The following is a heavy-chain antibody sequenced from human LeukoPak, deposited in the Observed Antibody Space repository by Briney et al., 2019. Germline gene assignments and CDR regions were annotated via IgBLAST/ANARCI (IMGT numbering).Heavy chain of an antibody. CDR3: VRGYSFGPYGMDV. CDR2: ISDSGGST. Sequence: GGSLRLSCSASGFTFSSYAMHWVRQAPGKGLEYVSAISDSGGSTYYADSVKGRFTISRDNSKNTLYFQMSSLRAEDTAVYFCVRGYSFGPYGMDVWGQGTTVTVSS. D-gene: IGHD2-15*01. J-gene: IGHJ6*02. CDR1: GFTFSSYA. V-gene: IGHV3-64*05.